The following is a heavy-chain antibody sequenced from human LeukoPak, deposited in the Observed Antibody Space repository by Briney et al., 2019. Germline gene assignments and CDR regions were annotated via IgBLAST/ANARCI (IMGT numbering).Heavy chain of an antibody. CDR2: ISYDGNNK. J-gene: IGHJ4*02. V-gene: IGHV3-30-3*01. Sequence: GGSLRLSCAASGFTFSSYAIHWVRQAPGKGLEWVAVISYDGNNKYYADSVKGRFTISRDNSKNTLYLQMNSLRAEDTAVYYRARDPPYCGGDCYSYSFDYWGQGTLVTVSS. CDR1: GFTFSSYA. D-gene: IGHD2-21*02. CDR3: ARDPPYCGGDCYSYSFDY.